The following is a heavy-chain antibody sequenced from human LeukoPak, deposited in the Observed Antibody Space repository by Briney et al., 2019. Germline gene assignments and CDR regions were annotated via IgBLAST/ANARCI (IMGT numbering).Heavy chain of an antibody. CDR3: ARDRGIVGATDAFDI. Sequence: ASVKVSCKASGYTFTSYYMHWVRQAPGQGLEWTGIINPSGGSTSYAQKFQGRVTMTRDMSTSTVYMELSSLRSEDTAVYYCARDRGIVGATDAFDIWGQGTMVTVSS. J-gene: IGHJ3*02. CDR1: GYTFTSYY. CDR2: INPSGGST. V-gene: IGHV1-46*01. D-gene: IGHD1-26*01.